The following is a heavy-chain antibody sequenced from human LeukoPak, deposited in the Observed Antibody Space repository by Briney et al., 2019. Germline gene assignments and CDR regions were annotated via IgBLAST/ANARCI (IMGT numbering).Heavy chain of an antibody. CDR1: GYTLTELS. CDR3: ATGPNSSSWYHFDF. D-gene: IGHD6-13*01. V-gene: IGHV1-24*01. CDR2: FDPEDGET. J-gene: IGHJ4*02. Sequence: ASVKVSCKVSGYTLTELSMHWVRQAPGKGLEWMGGFDPEDGETIYAQKFQGRVTMTEDTSTDTAYMELSSLRSEDTAVYYCATGPNSSSWYHFDFWGQGTLVTVSS.